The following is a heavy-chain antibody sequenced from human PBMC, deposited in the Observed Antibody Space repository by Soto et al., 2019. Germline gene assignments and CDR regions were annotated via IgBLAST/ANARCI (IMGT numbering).Heavy chain of an antibody. D-gene: IGHD3-9*01. CDR2: INSDGSST. J-gene: IGHJ6*03. Sequence: GGSLRLSCAASGFTFSSYWTHWVRQAPGKGLVWVSRINSDGSSTSYADSVKGRFTISRDNAKNTLYLQMNSLRAEDTAVYYCARGGYDILTGYYYYYYMDVWGKGTTVTVSS. CDR1: GFTFSSYW. V-gene: IGHV3-74*01. CDR3: ARGGYDILTGYYYYYYMDV.